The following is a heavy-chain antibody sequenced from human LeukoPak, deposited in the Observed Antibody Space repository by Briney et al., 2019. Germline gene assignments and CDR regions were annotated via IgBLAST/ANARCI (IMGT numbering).Heavy chain of an antibody. J-gene: IGHJ6*02. CDR1: GFTFSSYE. Sequence: PGGSLRLSCAASGFTFSSYEMNWVRQAPGKGLEWVSYISSSGSTIYYADSVKGRFTISRDNAKNSLYLQMNSLRAEDTAVYYCARWGYSSGWYMGAHWGYYYGMDVWGQGTTVTVSS. CDR2: ISSSGSTI. CDR3: ARWGYSSGWYMGAHWGYYYGMDV. D-gene: IGHD6-19*01. V-gene: IGHV3-48*03.